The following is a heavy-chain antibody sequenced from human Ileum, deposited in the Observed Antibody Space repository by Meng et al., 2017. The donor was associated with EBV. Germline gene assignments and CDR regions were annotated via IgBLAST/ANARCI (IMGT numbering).Heavy chain of an antibody. V-gene: IGHV1-3*04. D-gene: IGHD3/OR15-3a*01. CDR1: GYTFPRYP. CDR2: INTDNGET. CDR3: ASRPGFNIGPFDF. J-gene: IGHJ4*02. Sequence: QVQLWPSGAEVKKPGASVKLSCKASGYTFPRYPIHWVRQAPGQRPEWMGWINTDNGETEFSQKFQGRVTITRDTSATTAYMELISLRSEDTAVYYCASRPGFNIGPFDFWGQGTLVTVSS.